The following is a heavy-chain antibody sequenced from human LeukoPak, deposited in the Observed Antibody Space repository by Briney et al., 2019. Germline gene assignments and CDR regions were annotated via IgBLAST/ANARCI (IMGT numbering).Heavy chain of an antibody. CDR1: GFTFDDYA. CDR3: AKDISYYGSGSDY. CDR2: ISWNSGSI. D-gene: IGHD3-10*01. V-gene: IGHV3-9*01. Sequence: GGSLRLSCAASGFTFDDYAMHWVRQAPGKGLEWVSGISWNSGSIGCADSVKGRFTISRDNAKNSLYLQMNSLRAEDTALYYCAKDISYYGSGSDYWGQGTLVTVSS. J-gene: IGHJ4*02.